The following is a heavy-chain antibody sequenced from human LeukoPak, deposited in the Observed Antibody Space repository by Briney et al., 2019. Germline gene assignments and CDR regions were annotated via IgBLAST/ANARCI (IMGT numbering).Heavy chain of an antibody. CDR2: IKQDGSEK. V-gene: IGHV3-7*01. CDR1: GFTFSSYW. Sequence: GGSLRLSCEASGFTFSSYWMSWVRLAPGKGLEWVASIKQDGSEKYYVDSVKGRFTFSRDNAKNSLYLQMNSLRAEDTAVYYCARRLRDGYNYADYWGQGTLVTVSS. CDR3: ARRLRDGYNYADY. D-gene: IGHD5-24*01. J-gene: IGHJ4*02.